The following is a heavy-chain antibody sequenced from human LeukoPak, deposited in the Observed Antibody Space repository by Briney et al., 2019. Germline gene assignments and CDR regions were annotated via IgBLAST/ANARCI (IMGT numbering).Heavy chain of an antibody. CDR3: LVTTRSYAFDF. Sequence: PGGSLRLSCAAPGFTFNNYWMSWVRQAPGKGLEWVASIDQDGSQKNYVDSVRGRFTISRDNAKNSLYVQMNSLRAEDTAVYYCLVTTRSYAFDFWGQGTMVTVSS. D-gene: IGHD5-12*01. V-gene: IGHV3-7*01. J-gene: IGHJ3*01. CDR2: IDQDGSQK. CDR1: GFTFNNYW.